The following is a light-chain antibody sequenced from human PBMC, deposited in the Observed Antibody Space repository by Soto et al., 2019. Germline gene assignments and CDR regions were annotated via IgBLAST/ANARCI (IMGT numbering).Light chain of an antibody. CDR1: QSVSSF. CDR3: QQRSNWPLT. V-gene: IGKV3-11*01. Sequence: EIVLTQSPATLSLSPGERATLSCRASQSVSSFIAWYQQKPGQAPRLLIYDASDRATGIPTRFSGSGSGTDFTLTISSLEPEDFAVYYCQQRSNWPLTFGGGTKVEMK. J-gene: IGKJ4*01. CDR2: DAS.